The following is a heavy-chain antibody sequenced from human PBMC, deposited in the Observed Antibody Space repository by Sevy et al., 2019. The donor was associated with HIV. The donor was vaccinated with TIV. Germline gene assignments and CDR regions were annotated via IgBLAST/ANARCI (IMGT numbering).Heavy chain of an antibody. V-gene: IGHV3-33*01. D-gene: IGHD4-17*01. Sequence: GGSLRLSCAASGFTFSSYGMHWVRQAPGKGLEWVAVIWFDGSNTYYADSVKGRFAISRDIAKNTLDLQMNSLRAEDTAAYYCARDLEFYDYGDYGPAFMPDYWGQRTLVTVSS. CDR3: ARDLEFYDYGDYGPAFMPDY. J-gene: IGHJ4*02. CDR1: GFTFSSYG. CDR2: IWFDGSNT.